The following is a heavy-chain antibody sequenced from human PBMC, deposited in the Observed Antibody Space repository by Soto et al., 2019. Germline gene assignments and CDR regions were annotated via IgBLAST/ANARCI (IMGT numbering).Heavy chain of an antibody. CDR1: GGSISSGGYY. CDR3: ARVLRVYSYGRLGY. V-gene: IGHV4-31*03. D-gene: IGHD5-18*01. CDR2: IYYSGST. J-gene: IGHJ4*02. Sequence: TLSVTCXVSGGSISSGGYYWSWIRQHPGKGLEWIGYIYYSGSTYYNPSLKSRVTISVDTSKNQFSLKLSSVTAADTAVYYCARVLRVYSYGRLGYWGRGTLVIVSS.